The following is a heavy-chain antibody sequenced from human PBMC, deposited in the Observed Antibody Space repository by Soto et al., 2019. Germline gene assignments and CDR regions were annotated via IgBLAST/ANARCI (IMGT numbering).Heavy chain of an antibody. Sequence: QVQLVESGGGVVQPGRSLRLSCAASGFTFNSYGMHWVRQGPGNGLEWVAFISYDSTKTYYADSEKGRFTISRDNSNXXXXXQMNSLTGEDTAVYYCAXTRSAWSDFHYYSLDVWGQGTTVTVSS. CDR2: ISYDSTKT. CDR3: AXTRSAWSDFHYYSLDV. V-gene: IGHV3-30*03. D-gene: IGHD1-26*01. J-gene: IGHJ6*02. CDR1: GFTFNSYG.